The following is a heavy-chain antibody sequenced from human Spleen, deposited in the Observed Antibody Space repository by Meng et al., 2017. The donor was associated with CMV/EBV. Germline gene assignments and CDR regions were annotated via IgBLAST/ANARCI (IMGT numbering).Heavy chain of an antibody. V-gene: IGHV1-18*01. D-gene: IGHD2-2*01. CDR2: ISAYDGNT. CDR1: TFTSYG. CDR3: ARGAYCSSTSCYQRWFDP. Sequence: TFTSYGISWVRQAPGQGLEWMGWISAYDGNTNYAQQVQGRVTMTTDTSTNTAYMELRSLRSDDTAVYYCARGAYCSSTSCYQRWFDPWGQGTLVTVSS. J-gene: IGHJ5*02.